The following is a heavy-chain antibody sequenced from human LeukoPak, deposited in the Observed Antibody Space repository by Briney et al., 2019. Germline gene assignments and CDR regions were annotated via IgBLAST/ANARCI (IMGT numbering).Heavy chain of an antibody. CDR1: GFTFSNYW. V-gene: IGHV3-7*01. CDR2: MQQDGSER. D-gene: IGHD1-26*01. J-gene: IGHJ4*02. CDR3: ARDKVVGATYFDY. Sequence: AGGSLRLSCAASGFTFSNYWMSWVRQAPGKGLEWVANMQQDGSERYYVDSVKGRFTISRDNAKNSLYLQMNSLRAEDTAVYYCARDKVVGATYFDYWGQGTLVTVSS.